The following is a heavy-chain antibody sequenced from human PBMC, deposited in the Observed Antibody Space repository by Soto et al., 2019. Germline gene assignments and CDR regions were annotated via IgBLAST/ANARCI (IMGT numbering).Heavy chain of an antibody. CDR3: AKDLRSGSYYDGYFEY. CDR2: ITSGGTT. Sequence: GGSLRLSCASSGFTFNNYAMSWVRQPPGKGLEWVSHITSGGTTYYADSVKGRFTISRDSFENKLFLQMNSLRAEDMAVYYCAKDLRSGSYYDGYFEYWGQGALVTVSS. J-gene: IGHJ4*02. V-gene: IGHV3-23*01. CDR1: GFTFNNYA. D-gene: IGHD3-10*01.